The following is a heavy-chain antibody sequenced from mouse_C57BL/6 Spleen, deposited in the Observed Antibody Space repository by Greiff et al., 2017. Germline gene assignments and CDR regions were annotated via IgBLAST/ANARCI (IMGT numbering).Heavy chain of an antibody. CDR2: IYPGSGNT. V-gene: IGHV1-76*01. CDR1: GYTFTDYY. CDR3: ARADGSSLDY. D-gene: IGHD1-1*01. Sequence: QVQLKESGAELVRPGASVKLSCKASGYTFTDYYINWVKQRPGQGLEWIARIYPGSGNTYYNEKFKGKATLTAEKSSSTAYMQLSSLTSEDSAVYFCARADGSSLDYWGQGTTLTVSS. J-gene: IGHJ2*01.